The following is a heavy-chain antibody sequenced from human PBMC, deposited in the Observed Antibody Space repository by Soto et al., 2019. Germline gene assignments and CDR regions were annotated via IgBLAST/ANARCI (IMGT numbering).Heavy chain of an antibody. Sequence: PSETLSLTCTVSGGSISSGSYYWNWIRQHPGKGLEWIGYTHYSGSTYYNPSLKSRVTISVDTSKNQFSLNLSSVTAADTAVYYCARSRQGIYYFDYWGQGTLVTVSS. V-gene: IGHV4-31*03. CDR3: ARSRQGIYYFDY. D-gene: IGHD3-10*01. CDR2: THYSGST. CDR1: GGSISSGSYY. J-gene: IGHJ4*02.